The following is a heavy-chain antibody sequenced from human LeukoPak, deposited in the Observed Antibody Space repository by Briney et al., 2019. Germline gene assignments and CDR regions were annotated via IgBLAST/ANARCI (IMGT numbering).Heavy chain of an antibody. V-gene: IGHV3-72*01. D-gene: IGHD5-18*01. CDR2: TRNKANSYTT. CDR1: GFTFSDHY. J-gene: IGHJ4*02. CDR3: AKNMRGYSYGIDY. Sequence: GGSLRLSCAASGFTFSDHYMDWVRQAPGKGLEWVGRTRNKANSYTTEYAASVKGRFTISRDDSKNSLYLQMNSLRAEDTAVYYCAKNMRGYSYGIDYWGQGTLVTVSS.